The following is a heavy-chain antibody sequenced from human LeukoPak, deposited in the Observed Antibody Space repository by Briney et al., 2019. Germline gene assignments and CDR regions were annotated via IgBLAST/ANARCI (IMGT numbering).Heavy chain of an antibody. D-gene: IGHD6-19*01. Sequence: GGSLRLSCAASRFTFSSYAMGWVRQAPGKGLEWVAGISGGGGSTYYADSVKGRFTISRDNAKNTLFLQMDSLRVEDTAVYYCARDSSRGWPGVSDYWGQGTLVTVSS. CDR3: ARDSSRGWPGVSDY. CDR1: RFTFSSYA. V-gene: IGHV3-23*01. J-gene: IGHJ4*02. CDR2: ISGGGGST.